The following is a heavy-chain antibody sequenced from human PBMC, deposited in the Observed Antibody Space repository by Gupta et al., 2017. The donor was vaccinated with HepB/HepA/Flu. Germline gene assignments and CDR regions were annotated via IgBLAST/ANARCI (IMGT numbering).Heavy chain of an antibody. CDR3: ARDRGIFGPFDY. J-gene: IGHJ4*02. CDR2: ISYDGSNK. Sequence: QVQLVESGGGVVQPGRSLRLSCAASGFTFSSYAMHWVRQDPGKGLEWVAVISYDGSNKYYADSVKGRFTISRDNSKNTLYLQMNSLRAEDTAVYYCARDRGIFGPFDYWGQGTLVTVSS. D-gene: IGHD3-3*01. V-gene: IGHV3-30-3*01. CDR1: GFTFSSYA.